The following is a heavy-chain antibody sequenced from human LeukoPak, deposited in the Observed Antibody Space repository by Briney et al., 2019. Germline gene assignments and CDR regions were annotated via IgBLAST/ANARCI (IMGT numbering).Heavy chain of an antibody. CDR3: ARDARFGELNY. CDR1: GFTFSSHW. J-gene: IGHJ4*02. CDR2: IKQHGSEK. Sequence: GGSLRLSCAASGFTFSSHWMTWVRQAPGKGLEWVANIKQHGSEKYYVDSVKGRFTISRDNARNSLYLQMNSLRAEDTAVYYCARDARFGELNYWGQGTLVTVSS. D-gene: IGHD3-10*01. V-gene: IGHV3-7*01.